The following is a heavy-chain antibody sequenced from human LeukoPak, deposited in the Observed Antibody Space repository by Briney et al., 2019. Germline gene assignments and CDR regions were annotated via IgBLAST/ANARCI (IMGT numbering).Heavy chain of an antibody. V-gene: IGHV3-23*01. J-gene: IGHJ4*02. CDR2: ISGSGGGT. CDR1: GFTFSSYA. D-gene: IGHD2-15*01. Sequence: PGGSPRLSCAASGFTFSSYAMCWVRQPPGKGLEWVSTISGSGGGTYYADSVKGRFTISRDNSKNTLYLQMNSLRPEDTAVYYCAGYFGGGGSCYRYFDYWGQGTLVTVSS. CDR3: AGYFGGGGSCYRYFDY.